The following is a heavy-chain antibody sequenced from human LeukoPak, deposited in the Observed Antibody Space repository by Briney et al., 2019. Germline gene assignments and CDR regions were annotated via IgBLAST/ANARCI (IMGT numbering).Heavy chain of an antibody. CDR1: GFTFSGYG. D-gene: IGHD3-22*01. J-gene: IGHJ3*02. CDR3: AKDLNYDNDAFDI. CDR2: ISYDGSNK. V-gene: IGHV3-30*18. Sequence: GTSLRLSCAASGFTFSGYGMHWVRQAPGKGLEWVTLISYDGSNKYYADSVKGRFTISRDNSKNTLYLQMNSLRAEDTAVYYCAKDLNYDNDAFDIWGQGTMVTVSS.